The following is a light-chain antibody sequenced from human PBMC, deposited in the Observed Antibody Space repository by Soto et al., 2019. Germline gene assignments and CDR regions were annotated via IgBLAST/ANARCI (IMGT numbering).Light chain of an antibody. CDR2: GAS. CDR3: QHYGSSPPYA. Sequence: EIVLTQSPGTLSLSPGERATLSCRASQSVSSSYLAWYQQKPGQAPSLLIYGASSRATGIPDRFSGSGAGTDFTLTISRLEPEDVEMYYCQHYGSSPPYAFGQGTKLEIK. CDR1: QSVSSSY. J-gene: IGKJ2*01. V-gene: IGKV3-20*01.